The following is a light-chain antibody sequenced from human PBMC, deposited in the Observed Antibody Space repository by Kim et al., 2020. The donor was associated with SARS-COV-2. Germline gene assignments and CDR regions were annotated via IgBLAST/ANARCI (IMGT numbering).Light chain of an antibody. CDR1: SSDVGGFNY. J-gene: IGLJ3*02. CDR2: DVN. Sequence: QSALTQPASVSGSPGQSITISCTGTSSDVGGFNYVSWYQHHPGKAPKLMIYDVNKRPSGISNRFSGSKSGNTASLTISGLQAEDAADYYCSAYTSSSTLVFGGGTKVTVL. CDR3: SAYTSSSTLV. V-gene: IGLV2-14*03.